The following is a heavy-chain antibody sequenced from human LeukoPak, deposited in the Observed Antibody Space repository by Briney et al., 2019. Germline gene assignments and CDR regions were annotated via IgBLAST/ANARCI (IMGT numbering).Heavy chain of an antibody. J-gene: IGHJ4*02. D-gene: IGHD5-12*01. CDR1: GGSISSYY. V-gene: IGHV4-59*08. Sequence: SETLSLTCTVSGGSISSYYWSWSRQPPGKGLEWIGYIYYSGSTNYNPSLKSRVTISVDTSKNQFSLKLSSVTAADTAVYYCARHPYGGYGYLDYWGQGTLVTVSS. CDR3: ARHPYGGYGYLDY. CDR2: IYYSGST.